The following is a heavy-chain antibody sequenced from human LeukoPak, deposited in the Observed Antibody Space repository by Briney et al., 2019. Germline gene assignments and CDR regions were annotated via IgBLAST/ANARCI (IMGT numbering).Heavy chain of an antibody. J-gene: IGHJ3*02. CDR2: VYIGGTT. CDR1: GAAISSYY. CDR3: ARRFIDSRYSGDCFDI. Sequence: SETLSLTCSVSGAAISSYYWNSIRQPDGKGLEWIGRVYIGGTTNVNPSLESRLSMSLDTFKNQISLRLNSVTVADTADYYCARRFIDSRYSGDCFDIWGQGTKVTVSS. D-gene: IGHD2-21*01. V-gene: IGHV4-4*07.